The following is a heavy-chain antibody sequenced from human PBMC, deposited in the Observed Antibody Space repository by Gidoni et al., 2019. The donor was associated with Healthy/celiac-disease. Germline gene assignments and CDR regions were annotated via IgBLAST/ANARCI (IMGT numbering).Heavy chain of an antibody. D-gene: IGHD6-13*01. CDR2: ISSSSSTI. J-gene: IGHJ1*01. CDR1: GFTFSSYS. CDR3: ARDPGYSSRGADFQH. V-gene: IGHV3-48*02. Sequence: EVQLVESGGGLVQPGGSLRLSCAASGFTFSSYSMNWVRQAPGKGLEWVSYISSSSSTIYYADSVKGRFTISRDNAKNSLYLQMNSLRDEDTAVYYCARDPGYSSRGADFQHWGQGTLVTVSS.